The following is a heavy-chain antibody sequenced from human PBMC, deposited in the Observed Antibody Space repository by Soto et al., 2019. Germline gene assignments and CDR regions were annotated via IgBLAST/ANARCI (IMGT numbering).Heavy chain of an antibody. V-gene: IGHV3-48*02. Sequence: PGGSLRLSCAASGFTFSSYSMNWVRQAPGKGLEWVSYISSSSSTIYYADSVKGRFTISRDNAKNSLYLQMNSLRDEDTAVYYCAREELTNEGNWFDPWGQGTLVTVSS. CDR3: AREELTNEGNWFDP. D-gene: IGHD1-1*01. CDR2: ISSSSSTI. J-gene: IGHJ5*02. CDR1: GFTFSSYS.